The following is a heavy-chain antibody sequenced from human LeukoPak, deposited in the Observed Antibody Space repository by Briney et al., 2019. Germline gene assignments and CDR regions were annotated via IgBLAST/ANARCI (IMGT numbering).Heavy chain of an antibody. J-gene: IGHJ3*02. CDR3: ARDVGYSYGYYAFDI. CDR2: IYTSGST. Sequence: TLSLTCTVSGGSIGGGTYYWSWIRQPAGKGLEWIGRIYTSGSTNYNPSLESRVTISVDTSKNQFSLKLSSVTAADTAVYYCARDVGYSYGYYAFDIWGQGTMVTVSS. V-gene: IGHV4-61*02. D-gene: IGHD5-18*01. CDR1: GGSIGGGTYY.